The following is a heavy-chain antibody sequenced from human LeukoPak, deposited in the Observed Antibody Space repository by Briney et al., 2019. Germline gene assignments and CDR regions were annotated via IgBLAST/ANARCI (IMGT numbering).Heavy chain of an antibody. CDR2: ISSSSSTI. D-gene: IGHD1-14*01. J-gene: IGHJ5*02. V-gene: IGHV3-48*01. Sequence: GGSLRLSCAASGFTFSSYWMSWVRQAPGKGLEWVSYISSSSSTIYYADSVKGRFTISRDNAKNSLYLQMNSLRAEDTAVYYCAREAAPEIGDWFDPWGQGTRVTVSS. CDR1: GFTFSSYW. CDR3: AREAAPEIGDWFDP.